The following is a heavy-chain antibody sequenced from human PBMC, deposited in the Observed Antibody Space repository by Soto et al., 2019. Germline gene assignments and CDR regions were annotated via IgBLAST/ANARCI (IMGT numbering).Heavy chain of an antibody. D-gene: IGHD3-3*01. CDR3: ARDYDFWSGYASDYYYGMDV. CDR1: GGSISSYY. J-gene: IGHJ6*02. CDR2: IYTSGST. V-gene: IGHV4-4*07. Sequence: SETLSLTCTVSGGSISSYYWSWIRQPAGKGLEWIGRIYTSGSTNYNPSLKSRVTMSVDTSKNQFSLKLSSVTAADTAVYYCARDYDFWSGYASDYYYGMDVWGQGTTLTVSS.